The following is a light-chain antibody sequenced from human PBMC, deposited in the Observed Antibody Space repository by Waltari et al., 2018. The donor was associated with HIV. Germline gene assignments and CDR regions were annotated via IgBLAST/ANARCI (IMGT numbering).Light chain of an antibody. J-gene: IGLJ3*02. CDR1: KFGHNY. Sequence: SYELIQPPSVTVSPAQTATIPCTAAKFGHNYASWYQQKAGQSPTLVIYQDNQRPSGIPERISGFNSGNTATLTISGPQSMDEADYYCQAWDSSTAVFGGGTKLTVL. CDR3: QAWDSSTAV. CDR2: QDN. V-gene: IGLV3-1*01.